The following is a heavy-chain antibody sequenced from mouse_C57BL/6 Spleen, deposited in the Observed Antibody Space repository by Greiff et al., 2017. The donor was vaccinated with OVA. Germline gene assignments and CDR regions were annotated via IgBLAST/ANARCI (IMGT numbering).Heavy chain of an antibody. D-gene: IGHD1-3*01. J-gene: IGHJ3*01. V-gene: IGHV1-50*01. Sequence: QVQLQQSGAELVKPGASVKLSCKASGYTFTSYWMQWVKQRPGQGLEWIGEIDPSDSDTNYNQKFKGKATLTVDTSSSTAYMQLSSLASEDSAVYYCARGQLAWFAYWGQGALVTVSA. CDR2: IDPSDSDT. CDR3: ARGQLAWFAY. CDR1: GYTFTSYW.